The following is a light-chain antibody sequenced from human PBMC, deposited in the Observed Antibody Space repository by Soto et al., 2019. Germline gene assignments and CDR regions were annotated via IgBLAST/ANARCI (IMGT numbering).Light chain of an antibody. CDR1: QSLLHSNGYNY. Sequence: IVMTQSPLSLPVTPGEPASISCRSSQSLLHSNGYNYLDWYLQKPGPSPQLLIYLGSNRASGVPDRFSGSGSGTDFTLKISSVEAEDVGVYYCMQVIQTPWTFGPRTKV. CDR2: LGS. J-gene: IGKJ1*01. CDR3: MQVIQTPWT. V-gene: IGKV2-28*01.